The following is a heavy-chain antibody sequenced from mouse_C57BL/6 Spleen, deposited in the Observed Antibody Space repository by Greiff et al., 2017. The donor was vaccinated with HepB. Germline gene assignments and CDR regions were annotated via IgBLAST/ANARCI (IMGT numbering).Heavy chain of an antibody. J-gene: IGHJ4*01. CDR2: IYPGSGST. CDR3: ARPYSNYEGGAMDY. V-gene: IGHV1-55*01. D-gene: IGHD2-5*01. CDR1: GYTFTSYW. Sequence: QVQLQQPGAELVKPGASVKMSCKASGYTFTSYWITWVKQRPGQGLEWIGDIYPGSGSTNYNEKFKSKATLTVDTSSSTAYMQLSSLTSEDSAVYYGARPYSNYEGGAMDYWGQGTSVTVSS.